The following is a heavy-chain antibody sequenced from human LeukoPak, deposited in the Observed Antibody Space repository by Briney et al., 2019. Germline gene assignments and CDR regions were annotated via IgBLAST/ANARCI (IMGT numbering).Heavy chain of an antibody. D-gene: IGHD6-19*01. CDR1: GGSISSSSYY. V-gene: IGHV4-39*01. CDR2: IYYSGST. CDR3: ARHHGVAGTPGGY. J-gene: IGHJ4*02. Sequence: SETLSLTCTVSGGSISSSSYYWGWIRQPPGKGLEWIGSIYYSGSTYYNPSLKSRVTISVDTSKNQFSLKLSSVTAADTAVYYCARHHGVAGTPGGYWGQGTLVTVSS.